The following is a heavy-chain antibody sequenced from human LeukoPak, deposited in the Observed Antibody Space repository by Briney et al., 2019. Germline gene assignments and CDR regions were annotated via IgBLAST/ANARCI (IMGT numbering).Heavy chain of an antibody. CDR2: ISYDGTNK. D-gene: IGHD3-22*01. J-gene: IGHJ4*02. CDR3: AKEVLPRDYYDSSCPVDY. Sequence: GGSLRLSGGASGFTFSDYGTHWVLQAPGKGLEWVAVISYDGTNKYYVDSVKGRFTISRDNSKNTLYLQMNSLRVEDTAVYFCAKEVLPRDYYDSSCPVDYWGQGTLVTVSS. CDR1: GFTFSDYG. V-gene: IGHV3-30*18.